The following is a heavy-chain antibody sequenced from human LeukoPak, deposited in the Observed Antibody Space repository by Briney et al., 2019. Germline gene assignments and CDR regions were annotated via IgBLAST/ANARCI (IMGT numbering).Heavy chain of an antibody. CDR3: ARSYYYGSGSFDY. D-gene: IGHD3-10*01. CDR1: GGSISGSSYY. V-gene: IGHV4-39*01. Sequence: PSETLSLTCTVSGGSISGSSYYWGWIRQPPGKGLEWIGSIYYSGSTYYNPSLKSRVIISVDTSKNQFSLKLSSVTAADTAVYYCARSYYYGSGSFDYWGQGTLVTVSS. J-gene: IGHJ4*02. CDR2: IYYSGST.